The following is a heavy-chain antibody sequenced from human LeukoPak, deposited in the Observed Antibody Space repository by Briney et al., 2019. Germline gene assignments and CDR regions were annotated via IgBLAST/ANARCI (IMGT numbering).Heavy chain of an antibody. D-gene: IGHD1-26*01. CDR3: ARDGIVGATRGYYFDY. V-gene: IGHV3-30*04. CDR2: ISYDGSNK. CDR1: GFTFSSYA. J-gene: IGHJ4*02. Sequence: GGSLRLSCAASGFTFSSYAMHWVRQAPGKGLEWVAVISYDGSNKYYADSVKGRFTISRDNSKNTLYLQMNSLRAEDTAVYYCARDGIVGATRGYYFDYWGQGTLVTVSS.